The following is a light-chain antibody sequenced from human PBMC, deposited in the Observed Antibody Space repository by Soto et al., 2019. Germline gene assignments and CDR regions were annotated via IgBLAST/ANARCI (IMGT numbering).Light chain of an antibody. CDR2: DVS. CDR3: SSYTGGNARVV. J-gene: IGLJ2*01. Sequence: QSALTQPASVSGSPGQSITISCTGSDVGAYRYVSWYQQHPGKAPRLMIYDVSNRPSGVSDRFSGSKSGTTASLTISGLQPEDEAYFFCSSYTGGNARVVFGGGTKLTVL. CDR1: SDVGAYRY. V-gene: IGLV2-14*01.